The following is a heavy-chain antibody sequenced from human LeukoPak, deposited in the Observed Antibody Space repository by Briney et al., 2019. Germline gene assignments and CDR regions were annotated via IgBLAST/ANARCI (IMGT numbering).Heavy chain of an antibody. CDR3: AKGFKAAAGHNWFDP. J-gene: IGHJ5*02. CDR2: ISSSGSTI. V-gene: IGHV3-48*03. CDR1: GFTFSSYE. D-gene: IGHD6-13*01. Sequence: GGSLRLSCAASGFTFSSYEMNWVRQAPGKGLEWVSYISSSGSTIYYADSVKGRFTISRDNSKNTLYLQMNSLGAEDTAVYYCAKGFKAAAGHNWFDPWGQGTLVTVSS.